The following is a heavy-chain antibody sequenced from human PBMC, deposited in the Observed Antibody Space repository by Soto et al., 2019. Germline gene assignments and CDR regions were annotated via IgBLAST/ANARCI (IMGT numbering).Heavy chain of an antibody. CDR3: ARVGLDQRKYYYYGMDV. V-gene: IGHV1-18*01. CDR2: ISAYNGNT. Sequence: ASVKVSCKASGYTFTSYGISWVRQAPGQGLEWMGWISAYNGNTNYAQKLQGRVTMTTDTSTSTAYMELRSLRSDDTAVYYCARVGLDQRKYYYYGMDVWGQGTTVTVSS. CDR1: GYTFTSYG. D-gene: IGHD6-19*01. J-gene: IGHJ6*02.